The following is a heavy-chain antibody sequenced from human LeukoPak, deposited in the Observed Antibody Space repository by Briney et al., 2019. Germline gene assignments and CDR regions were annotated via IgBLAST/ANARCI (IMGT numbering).Heavy chain of an antibody. D-gene: IGHD3-9*01. CDR2: INPNSGGT. CDR1: GYTFTGYY. CDR3: ARGGDILTGSVDY. V-gene: IGHV1-2*04. J-gene: IGHJ4*02. Sequence: ASVKVSCTASGYTFTGYYMHWVRQAPGQGLEWMGWINPNSGGTNYAQKFQGWVTMTRDTSISTAYMELSRLRSDDTAVYYCARGGDILTGSVDYWGQGTLVTVPS.